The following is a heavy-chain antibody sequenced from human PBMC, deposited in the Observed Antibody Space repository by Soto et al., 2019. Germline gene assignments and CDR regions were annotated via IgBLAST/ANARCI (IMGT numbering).Heavy chain of an antibody. CDR2: ISSSSSTI. Sequence: GGSLRLSCAASGFTFSSYSMNWVRQAPGKGLEWVSYISSSSSTIYYADSVKGRFTISRDNAKNSLYLQMNSLRDEDTAVYYCARADTAMGEYYFDYWGQGTLVTVSS. J-gene: IGHJ4*02. CDR3: ARADTAMGEYYFDY. CDR1: GFTFSSYS. D-gene: IGHD5-18*01. V-gene: IGHV3-48*02.